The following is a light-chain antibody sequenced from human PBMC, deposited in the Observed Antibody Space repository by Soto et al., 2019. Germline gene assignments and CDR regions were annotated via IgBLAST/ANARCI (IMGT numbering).Light chain of an antibody. CDR1: SSNIGSNL. Sequence: QSALTQPPSASRTPGQRVTISCSGSSSNIGSNLVYWYQQFPGTAPKLLIYRNNQRPSGVPDRFSGPKSGTSASLAISGLPSEDEADYYCAAWDDSLSGWVFGGGTQLTVL. J-gene: IGLJ3*02. V-gene: IGLV1-47*01. CDR3: AAWDDSLSGWV. CDR2: RNN.